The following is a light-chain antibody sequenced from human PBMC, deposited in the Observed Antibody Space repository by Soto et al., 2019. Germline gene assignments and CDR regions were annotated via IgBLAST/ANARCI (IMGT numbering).Light chain of an antibody. J-gene: IGLJ3*02. Sequence: QSVLTQPRSVSGSPGQSVTISCTGTSSDVGGYNYVSWYQQHPGKAPKLMIYDVSKRPSGVPDRFSGSKSGNTVSLTISGLQAEDEADYYCCSYAGSYTWVFGGGTQLTVL. CDR2: DVS. CDR3: CSYAGSYTWV. V-gene: IGLV2-11*01. CDR1: SSDVGGYNY.